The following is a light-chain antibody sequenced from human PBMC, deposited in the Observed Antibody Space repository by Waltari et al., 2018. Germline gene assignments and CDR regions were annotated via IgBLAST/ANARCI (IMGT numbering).Light chain of an antibody. Sequence: EIVMTQSPATLSVSPGERATPPCRASQNVTTYLAWYQQKPGQAPRLLIHRASIRATDIPGRFSGSGSGTEFTLTISGLQSEDFAVYFCQRYNNWPLTFGGGTKVEIK. J-gene: IGKJ4*01. CDR2: RAS. CDR3: QRYNNWPLT. V-gene: IGKV3-15*01. CDR1: QNVTTY.